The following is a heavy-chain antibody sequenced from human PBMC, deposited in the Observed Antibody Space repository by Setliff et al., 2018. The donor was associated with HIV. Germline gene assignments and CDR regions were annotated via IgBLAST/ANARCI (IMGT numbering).Heavy chain of an antibody. CDR1: GYRFSNYW. J-gene: IGHJ4*02. CDR3: ARGRDYIWGSYLDY. CDR2: IYPGDSDT. V-gene: IGHV5-51*01. Sequence: LKISCKGFGYRFSNYWIGWVRQMPGKGLEWMGIIYPGDSDTRYSPSFQGQVTISADKSISTAYLQWSSLKAPDTAIYYCARGRDYIWGSYLDYWGQGTLVTVSS. D-gene: IGHD3-16*02.